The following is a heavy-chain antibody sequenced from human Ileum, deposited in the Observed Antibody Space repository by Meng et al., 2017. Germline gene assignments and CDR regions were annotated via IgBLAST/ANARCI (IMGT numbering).Heavy chain of an antibody. CDR1: GDSVSSDSGA. CDR2: TFYRSKWND. D-gene: IGHD6-19*01. Sequence: VQLQQSGPGVVKPPQTLSPTCALSGDSVSSDSGAWNWIRQSPSRGLEWLGRTFYRSKWNDDFAESVKSRITITTDTSKNQFSLQLNSVTPEDTAVYYCARGWYSSGFHSWGQGTLVTVSS. CDR3: ARGWYSSGFHS. V-gene: IGHV6-1*01. J-gene: IGHJ4*02.